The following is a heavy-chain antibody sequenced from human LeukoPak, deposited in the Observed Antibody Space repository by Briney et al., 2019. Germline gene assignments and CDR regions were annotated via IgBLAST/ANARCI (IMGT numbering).Heavy chain of an antibody. CDR2: ISFDGNNK. J-gene: IGHJ4*02. CDR3: ASRWYFDY. CDR1: GFTFSNAW. Sequence: GGSLRLSCAASGFTFSNAWMSWVRQAPGKGLEWVAGISFDGNNKHYADAVKGRFTISRDNSKNALYLEMNSLRAEEDTSVYYCASRWYFDYWGQGTLVTVSS. D-gene: IGHD5-24*01. V-gene: IGHV3-30*03.